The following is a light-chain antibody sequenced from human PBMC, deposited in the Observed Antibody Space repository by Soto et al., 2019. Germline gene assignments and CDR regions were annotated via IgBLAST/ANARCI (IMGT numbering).Light chain of an antibody. J-gene: IGKJ3*01. CDR3: QEYHSPPFT. Sequence: DIQMTQSPSSLSASVGDTVTITCRASQGISSSLAWYQQKAGKVPDLLIYGASTLQSGVPSHFSGSGSGTDFTLTISSLQPEDVVTYYCQEYHSPPFTFGPGTKVEMK. CDR1: QGISSS. CDR2: GAS. V-gene: IGKV1-27*01.